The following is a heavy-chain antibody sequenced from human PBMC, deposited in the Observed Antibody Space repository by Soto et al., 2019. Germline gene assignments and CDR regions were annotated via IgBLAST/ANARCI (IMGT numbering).Heavy chain of an antibody. D-gene: IGHD1-1*01. CDR1: GGSFSGYY. Sequence: ERLQQWGTGLLKSSETLSLTCAVYGGSFSGYYWSWLRQPPGKGLEWIGEINHSGSTNYNPSLKSRVTISVDTSKNQFSLKVTSVTAADTAVYYCATANWSHHYFDPWGQGTLVTVSS. V-gene: IGHV4-34*01. CDR2: INHSGST. CDR3: ATANWSHHYFDP. J-gene: IGHJ5*02.